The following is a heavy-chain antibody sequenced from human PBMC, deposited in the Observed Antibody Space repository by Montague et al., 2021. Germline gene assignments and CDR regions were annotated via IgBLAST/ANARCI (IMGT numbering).Heavy chain of an antibody. CDR3: ARHWEGGGYKWAIEY. CDR2: IFCNGDT. V-gene: IGHV4-39*01. CDR1: GGSISSSTHY. Sequence: SETLSLTCTVSGGSISSSTHYWGWIRQTPGKGLDWIGSIFCNGDTFYNPSLKSPVIISVDTSGNQFSLRLTSVTAADTAVYFCARHWEGGGYKWAIEYWGQGILVTVSS. D-gene: IGHD1-20*01. J-gene: IGHJ4*02.